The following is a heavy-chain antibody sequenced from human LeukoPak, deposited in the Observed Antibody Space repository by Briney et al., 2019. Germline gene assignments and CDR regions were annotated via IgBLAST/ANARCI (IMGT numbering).Heavy chain of an antibody. V-gene: IGHV4-34*01. CDR3: ARKHRVVTAAWFDP. Sequence: SETLSLTCAVYGGSFSGYYWSWIRQPPGKGLEWIGEINHSGSTNYNPSLKSRVTISVDTSKNQFSLKLSSVTAADTAVYYCARKHRVVTAAWFDPWGQGTLVTVSS. CDR2: INHSGST. CDR1: GGSFSGYY. D-gene: IGHD2-21*02. J-gene: IGHJ5*02.